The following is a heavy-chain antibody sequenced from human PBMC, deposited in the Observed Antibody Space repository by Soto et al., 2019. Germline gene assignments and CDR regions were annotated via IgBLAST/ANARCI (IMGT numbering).Heavy chain of an antibody. J-gene: IGHJ6*02. CDR3: ARHHNKPQYGSGSYSRYGMDV. V-gene: IGHV5-10-1*01. CDR2: VDPRDSYT. CDR1: GYSFTSYW. Sequence: GESLKISCKGSGYSFTSYWISWVRQMPGKGLEWMGRVDPRDSYTNYSPSFQGHVTISAAKSISTAYRQWSSLKASDTAMYYCARHHNKPQYGSGSYSRYGMDVLAQGTSVTVSS. D-gene: IGHD3-10*01.